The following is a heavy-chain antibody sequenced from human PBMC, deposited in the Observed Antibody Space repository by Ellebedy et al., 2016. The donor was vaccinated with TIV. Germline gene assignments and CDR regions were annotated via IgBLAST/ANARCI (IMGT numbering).Heavy chain of an antibody. V-gene: IGHV1-2*02. Sequence: ASVKVSCKASGYTFTGYHIHWVRQAPGQGLEWIGWINPNSGGTTYAQKFQGRVTMTRDTSISAAYMELSRLTSADTAVYYCARGYVVADFDYWGLGTLVTVSS. CDR2: INPNSGGT. CDR3: ARGYVVADFDY. D-gene: IGHD3-16*01. CDR1: GYTFTGYH. J-gene: IGHJ4*02.